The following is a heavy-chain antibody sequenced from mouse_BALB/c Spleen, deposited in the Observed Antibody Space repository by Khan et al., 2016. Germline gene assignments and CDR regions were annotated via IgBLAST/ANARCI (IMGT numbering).Heavy chain of an antibody. CDR2: IWAAGST. V-gene: IGHV2-9*02. CDR1: GFSLTSYG. Sequence: QVQLKQSGPGLVAPSQSLSITCTVSGFSLTSYGVHWVRQPPGKGLEWLGVIWAAGSTNYNSALMSRLSISKDNSKSQVFLKMNSLQTSDTAMYYCARLEDIWGQGTTLTVSS. J-gene: IGHJ2*01. D-gene: IGHD1-3*01. CDR3: ARLEDI.